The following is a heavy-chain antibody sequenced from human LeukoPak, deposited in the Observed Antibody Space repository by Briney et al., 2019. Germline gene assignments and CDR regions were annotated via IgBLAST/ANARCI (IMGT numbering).Heavy chain of an antibody. J-gene: IGHJ3*02. Sequence: AGGSLRLSCAASGFTFSSYAMHWVRQAPGKGLEWVAGLSYHGSNKHYADSVKGRFIISRDNSKSTLYLQMNSLTTEDTAVYYCARGDFRLEMSTTIAFDIWGQGTMVTVSS. CDR3: ARGDFRLEMSTTIAFDI. CDR1: GFTFSSYA. CDR2: LSYHGSNK. V-gene: IGHV3-30*04. D-gene: IGHD2/OR15-2a*01.